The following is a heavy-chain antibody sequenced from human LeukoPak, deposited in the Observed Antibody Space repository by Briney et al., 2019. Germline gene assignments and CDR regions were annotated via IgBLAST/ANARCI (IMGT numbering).Heavy chain of an antibody. Sequence: GGSLRLSCAASGFTFSTYWMNWVSQAPGKGLEWVAYIREDGSHENYVDSVKGRFTISRDNAKNSLSLQLNSLRAEDTAVYFCARGGTWGSFDYWGQGTLVTVSS. CDR2: IREDGSHE. J-gene: IGHJ4*02. CDR1: GFTFSTYW. CDR3: ARGGTWGSFDY. V-gene: IGHV3-7*01. D-gene: IGHD3-16*01.